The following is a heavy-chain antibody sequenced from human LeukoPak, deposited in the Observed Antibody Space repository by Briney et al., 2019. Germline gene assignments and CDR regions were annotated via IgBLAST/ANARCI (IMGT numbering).Heavy chain of an antibody. CDR2: IYYSGST. V-gene: IGHV4-59*01. CDR1: GGSISSYY. Sequence: SETLSLTCTVSGGSISSYYWSWIRQPPGKGLEWIGYIYYSGSTNYNPSLKSRVTISVDTSKNQFSLKLSSVTAADTAVYYCARSYGLDWFDPWGQGTLVTVSS. CDR3: ARSYGLDWFDP. J-gene: IGHJ5*02. D-gene: IGHD4-17*01.